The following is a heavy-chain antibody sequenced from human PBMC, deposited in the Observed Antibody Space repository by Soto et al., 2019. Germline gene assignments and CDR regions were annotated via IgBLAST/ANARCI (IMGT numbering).Heavy chain of an antibody. CDR2: INPSGGST. J-gene: IGHJ4*02. CDR3: ARVGYYDSSGYYFYFDY. D-gene: IGHD3-22*01. V-gene: IGHV1-46*01. Sequence: GASVKVSFKASGYTFTSYYMHWLRQAPGQGLEWMGIINPSGGSTSYAQKFQGRVTMTRDTSTSTVYMELSSLRSEDTAVYYCARVGYYDSSGYYFYFDYWGQGTLVTVSS. CDR1: GYTFTSYY.